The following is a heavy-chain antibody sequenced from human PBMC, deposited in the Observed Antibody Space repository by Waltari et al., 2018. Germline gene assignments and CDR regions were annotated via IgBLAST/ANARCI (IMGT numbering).Heavy chain of an antibody. D-gene: IGHD2-2*01. CDR1: GYSFTSYA. CDR2: INPNSGNP. V-gene: IGHV7-4-1*02. J-gene: IGHJ5*02. Sequence: QVELVQSGPELKKPGASVKVSCRASGYSFTSYAINWVRQAPGRGFELMGWINPNSGNPTYVQGFTGRFVFSLDTSVSTAFLQINSLEAEDTAVYYCAREVVPAATIVVNWFDPWGQGTLVTVSS. CDR3: AREVVPAATIVVNWFDP.